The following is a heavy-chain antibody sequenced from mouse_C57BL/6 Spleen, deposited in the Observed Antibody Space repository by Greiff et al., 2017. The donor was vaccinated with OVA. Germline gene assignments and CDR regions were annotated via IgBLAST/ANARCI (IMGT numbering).Heavy chain of an antibody. V-gene: IGHV1-54*01. CDR1: GYAFTNYL. J-gene: IGHJ3*01. CDR3: ARTGTVVAPFAY. D-gene: IGHD1-1*01. Sequence: VKLQESGAELVRPGTSVKVSCKASGYAFTNYLIEWVKQRPGQGLEWIGVINTGSGGTNYNEKFKGKATLTADKSSSTAYMQLSGLTSEDSAVYFCARTGTVVAPFAYWGQGTLVTVSA. CDR2: INTGSGGT.